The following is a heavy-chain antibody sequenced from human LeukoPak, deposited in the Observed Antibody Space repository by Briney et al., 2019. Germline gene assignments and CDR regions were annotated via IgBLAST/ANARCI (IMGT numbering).Heavy chain of an antibody. J-gene: IGHJ4*02. CDR2: IYYSGST. CDR1: GGSITDYY. V-gene: IGHV4-59*08. CDR3: ARRGFGEAMEY. Sequence: PSETLSLTCTVSGGSITDYYWAWIRQPPGKGLEWIGFIYYSGSTNYNPSLKTRATLSVDTSENQFSLKLNSVTAADTAVYYCARRGFGEAMEYWGQGTLVAVSS. D-gene: IGHD3-10*01.